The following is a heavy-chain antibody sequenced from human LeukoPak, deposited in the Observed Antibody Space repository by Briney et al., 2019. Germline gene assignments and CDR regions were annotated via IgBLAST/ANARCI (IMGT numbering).Heavy chain of an antibody. CDR2: INHSGST. CDR3: ARGRAGNI. Sequence: SETLPLTCAVYGGSFSGYYWSWIRQPPGKGLEWIGEINHSGSTNYNPSLKSRVTISVDTSKNQFSLKLSSVTAADTAVYYCARGRAGNIWGQGTMVTVSS. CDR1: GGSFSGYY. J-gene: IGHJ3*02. V-gene: IGHV4-34*01.